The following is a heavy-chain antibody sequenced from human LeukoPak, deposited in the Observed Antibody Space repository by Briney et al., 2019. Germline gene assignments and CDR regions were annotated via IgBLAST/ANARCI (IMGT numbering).Heavy chain of an antibody. V-gene: IGHV1-2*06. CDR2: VDPRNGVT. Sequence: ASVKVSCKTSGYTFTGFYTHWVRQAPGQGLEWMGRVDPRNGVTIYAQMFQGRVTMTRDTSISTAYIEMSTLTSDDTALYYCAREAGDGSGSYDYWGQGTLVSVSS. CDR3: AREAGDGSGSYDY. D-gene: IGHD3-10*01. J-gene: IGHJ4*02. CDR1: GYTFTGFY.